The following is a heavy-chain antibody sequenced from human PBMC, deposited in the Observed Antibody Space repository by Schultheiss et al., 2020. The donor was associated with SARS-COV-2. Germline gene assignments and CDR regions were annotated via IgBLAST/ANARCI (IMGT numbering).Heavy chain of an antibody. D-gene: IGHD3-10*01. J-gene: IGHJ6*02. CDR2: MNPNSGNT. CDR1: GGTFSSYA. V-gene: IGHV1-8*01. CDR3: ARDRYGSGSYHYGMDV. Sequence: ASVKVSCKTSGGTFSSYAISWVRQATGQGLEWMGWMNPNSGNTGYAQKFQGRVTMTRNTSISTAYMELSSLRSEDTAVYYCARDRYGSGSYHYGMDVWGQGTTVTVSS.